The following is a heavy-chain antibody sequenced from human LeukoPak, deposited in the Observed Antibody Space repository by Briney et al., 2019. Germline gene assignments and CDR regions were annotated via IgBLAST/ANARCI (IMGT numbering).Heavy chain of an antibody. CDR1: GGSISSGSYY. D-gene: IGHD6-13*01. CDR2: IYTSGST. CDR3: ARDRVGQQLVGRKNNYYYMDV. J-gene: IGHJ6*03. V-gene: IGHV4-61*02. Sequence: SETLSLTCTVSGGSISSGSYYWSWIRQPAGKGLEWIGRIYTSGSTNYNPSLKSRVTISVDTSKNQFSLKLSSVTAADTAVYYCARDRVGQQLVGRKNNYYYMDVWGKGTTVTISS.